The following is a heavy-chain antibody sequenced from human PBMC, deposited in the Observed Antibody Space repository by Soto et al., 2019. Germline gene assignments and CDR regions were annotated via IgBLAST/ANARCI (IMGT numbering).Heavy chain of an antibody. Sequence: PGGSLRLSCAASGFTFSSYGMHWVRQAPGKGLEWVAVIWYDGSNKYCADSVKGRFTISRDNSKNTLYLQMNSLRAEDTAVYYCARDRRYDFWSGSLDDWGQGTLVTVSS. CDR3: ARDRRYDFWSGSLDD. D-gene: IGHD3-3*01. J-gene: IGHJ4*02. CDR1: GFTFSSYG. CDR2: IWYDGSNK. V-gene: IGHV3-33*01.